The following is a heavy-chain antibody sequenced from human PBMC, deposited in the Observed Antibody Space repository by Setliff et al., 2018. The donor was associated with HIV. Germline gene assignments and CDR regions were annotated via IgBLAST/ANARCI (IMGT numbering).Heavy chain of an antibody. CDR1: GGSISSSSYY. CDR3: ARAAAGNTGPFDL. D-gene: IGHD4-17*01. J-gene: IGHJ4*02. V-gene: IGHV4-39*07. Sequence: SSETLSLTCIVSGGSISSSSYYWGWIRQPPGKGLECIGTVYYSGSTYYNPSLKSRVTISVDTSENQFSLKLTSVTASDTAVYYCARAAAGNTGPFDLWGQGTQVTVSS. CDR2: VYYSGST.